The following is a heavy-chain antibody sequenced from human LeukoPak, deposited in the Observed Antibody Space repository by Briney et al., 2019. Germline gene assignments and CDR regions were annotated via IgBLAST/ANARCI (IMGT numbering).Heavy chain of an antibody. J-gene: IGHJ3*02. CDR2: ISSSSSYI. Sequence: AGGSLRLSCTASGFTFSSYSMNWVRQAPGKGLEWVSSISSSSSYIYHADSVKGRFTISRDNAKNSLYLQMNSLRAEDTAVYYCARDLPMIFGVASGQNGAFDIWGQGTMVTVSS. CDR1: GFTFSSYS. CDR3: ARDLPMIFGVASGQNGAFDI. D-gene: IGHD3/OR15-3a*01. V-gene: IGHV3-21*01.